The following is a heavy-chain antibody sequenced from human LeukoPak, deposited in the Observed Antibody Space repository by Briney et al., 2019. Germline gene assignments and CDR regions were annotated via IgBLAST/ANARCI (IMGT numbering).Heavy chain of an antibody. D-gene: IGHD6-13*01. V-gene: IGHV3-23*01. CDR3: TLGSLYSSSWYGDY. Sequence: GGSLRLSCAASGFSFDTYAMTWVRQAPGKGLEWVSATSGDGGSTYYAVSVKGRFTISRDNSKNTLYLQMNGLSAEDTAVYYCTLGSLYSSSWYGDYWGQGTLVTVSS. CDR1: GFSFDTYA. CDR2: TSGDGGST. J-gene: IGHJ4*02.